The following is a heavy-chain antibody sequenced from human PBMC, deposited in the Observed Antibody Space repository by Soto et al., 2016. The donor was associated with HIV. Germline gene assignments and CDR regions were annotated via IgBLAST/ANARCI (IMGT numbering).Heavy chain of an antibody. CDR1: RYIFTSYD. J-gene: IGHJ4*02. D-gene: IGHD3-10*01. Sequence: QVQLVQSGAEVKKPGASVRVSCKASRYIFTSYDINWVRQASGQGLEWMGWVNPNSGNTGYAQKFQGRVTITRNTSISTAYMELTSLTYDDTAVYYCARGGALDYWGRGTLVTVS. V-gene: IGHV1-8*01. CDR3: ARGGALDY. CDR2: VNPNSGNT.